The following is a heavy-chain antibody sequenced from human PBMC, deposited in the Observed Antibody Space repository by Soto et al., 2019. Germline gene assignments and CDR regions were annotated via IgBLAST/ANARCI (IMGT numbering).Heavy chain of an antibody. D-gene: IGHD2-21*01. Sequence: GGSLRLSCAASGFTFSRSIMHWVRQAPGKGLEWIATISSTSTNIYYADSVKGRFIISRDNPKNSLYLQMNSLRAEDMAVYFCARGIASSSLVTFDVWGQGTMVTVS. V-gene: IGHV3-21*01. J-gene: IGHJ3*01. CDR2: ISSTSTNI. CDR3: ARGIASSSLVTFDV. CDR1: GFTFSRSI.